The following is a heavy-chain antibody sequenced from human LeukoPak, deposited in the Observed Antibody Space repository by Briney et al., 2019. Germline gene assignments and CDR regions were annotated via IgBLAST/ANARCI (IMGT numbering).Heavy chain of an antibody. D-gene: IGHD3-22*01. Sequence: SETLSLTCAVYGGSFSGYYWSWIRQPPGKGLEWIGEINHSGSTNYNPSLKSRVTISVDTSKNQFSLKLSSVTAADTAVYYCAANYYDSSGYYYGIDYWGQGTLVTVSS. CDR3: AANYYDSSGYYYGIDY. J-gene: IGHJ4*02. V-gene: IGHV4-34*01. CDR2: INHSGST. CDR1: GGSFSGYY.